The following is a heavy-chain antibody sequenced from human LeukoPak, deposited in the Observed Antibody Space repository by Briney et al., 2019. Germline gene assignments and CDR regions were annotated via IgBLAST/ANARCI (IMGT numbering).Heavy chain of an antibody. CDR1: GFTFSSYS. D-gene: IGHD1-26*01. CDR3: ASSGSYRFDY. V-gene: IGHV3-48*02. Sequence: GGSLRLSCAASGFTFSSYSMNWVRQAPGKGLEWVSYISTGSSAIYYADSVKGRFTISRDNAKNSLYLQMNSLRDEDTAVYYCASSGSYRFDYWGQGTLVTVSS. CDR2: ISTGSSAI. J-gene: IGHJ4*02.